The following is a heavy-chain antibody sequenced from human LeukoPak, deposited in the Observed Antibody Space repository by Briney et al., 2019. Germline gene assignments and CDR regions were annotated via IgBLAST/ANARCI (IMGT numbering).Heavy chain of an antibody. CDR2: ISYDGSSK. Sequence: PGGSLRLSCAASGFTFSSYAMHWVRQAPGKGLEWVAVISYDGSSKYYADSVKGRFTISIDNPKNTLYLEMNSLRAEDTAVYYCARDQEWAAGTSDYWGQGTLVTVSS. CDR3: ARDQEWAAGTSDY. V-gene: IGHV3-30*04. J-gene: IGHJ4*02. D-gene: IGHD6-13*01. CDR1: GFTFSSYA.